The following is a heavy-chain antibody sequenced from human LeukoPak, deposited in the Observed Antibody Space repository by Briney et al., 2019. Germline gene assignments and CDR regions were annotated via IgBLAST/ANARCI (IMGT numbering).Heavy chain of an antibody. CDR1: GFTFSSYS. J-gene: IGHJ6*03. V-gene: IGHV3-21*01. D-gene: IGHD6-13*01. Sequence: GGSLRLSCAASGFTFSSYSMNWVRQAPGKGLEWVSSISSSSSYIYYADSVKGRFTISRDNAKNSLYLQMNSLRAEDTAVYYCARAFSSSWYDYYYYYMDVWGKGTTVTVSS. CDR2: ISSSSSYI. CDR3: ARAFSSSWYDYYYYYMDV.